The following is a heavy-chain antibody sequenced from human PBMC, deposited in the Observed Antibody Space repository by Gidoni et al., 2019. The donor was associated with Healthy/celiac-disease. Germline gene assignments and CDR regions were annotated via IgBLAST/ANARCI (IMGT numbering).Heavy chain of an antibody. CDR1: GFTFSSYS. Sequence: EVQLVESGGGLVKPGGSLRLSCAASGFTFSSYSMNWVRQAPGKGLEWVSSISSSSSYIYYADSVKGRFTISRDNAKNSLYLQMNSLRAEDTAVYYCARPCEEEMANDAFDIWGQGTMVTVSS. J-gene: IGHJ3*02. CDR2: ISSSSSYI. V-gene: IGHV3-21*01. D-gene: IGHD5-12*01. CDR3: ARPCEEEMANDAFDI.